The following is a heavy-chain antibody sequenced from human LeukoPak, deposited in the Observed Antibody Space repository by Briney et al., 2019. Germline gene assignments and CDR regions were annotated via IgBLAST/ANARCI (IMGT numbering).Heavy chain of an antibody. CDR1: GFTFSSYA. Sequence: QFGGSLRLSCAASGFTFSSYAVSWVRQAPGKGLEWVSAIHTSGDTCYADSVKGRFTISRDTSKNTLYLQINSLRVEDTAVYYCIVFGDSNHWGQGTLVTVSS. D-gene: IGHD4-17*01. V-gene: IGHV3-23*05. CDR3: IVFGDSNH. J-gene: IGHJ5*02. CDR2: IHTSGDT.